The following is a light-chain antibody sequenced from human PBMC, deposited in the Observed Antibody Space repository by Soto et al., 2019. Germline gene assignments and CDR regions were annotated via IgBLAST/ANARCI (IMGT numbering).Light chain of an antibody. V-gene: IGKV1-27*01. J-gene: IGKJ3*01. CDR2: AAS. CDR3: QKYNSVPFT. CDR1: QGISNY. Sequence: DIQMTQSPSSLSASAGERVTITCRASQGISNYLAWYQQKPGKAPKLLIYAASTLQSGVPSRFSASGSGTYFTLTISSLQPEDVATYYCQKYNSVPFTFAPGTKVEIK.